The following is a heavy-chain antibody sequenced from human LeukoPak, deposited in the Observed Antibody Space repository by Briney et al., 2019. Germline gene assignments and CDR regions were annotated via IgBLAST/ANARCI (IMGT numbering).Heavy chain of an antibody. V-gene: IGHV3-30-3*01. CDR2: ISYDGSNK. CDR3: ARKDSGSYYDLDY. Sequence: RSLRLSCAASGFTFSSYAMHWVRQAPGKGLEWVAVISYDGSNKYYADSVKGRFTISRDNSKNTVYLQMNSLRVEDTAVYYCARKDSGSYYDLDYWGQGALVTVSS. J-gene: IGHJ4*02. D-gene: IGHD1-26*01. CDR1: GFTFSSYA.